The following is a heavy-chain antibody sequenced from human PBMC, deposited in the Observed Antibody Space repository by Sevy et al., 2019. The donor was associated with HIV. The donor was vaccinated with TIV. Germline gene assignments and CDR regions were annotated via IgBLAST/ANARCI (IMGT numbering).Heavy chain of an antibody. CDR2: IYISGST. V-gene: IGHV4-61*02. CDR3: ARGSTMVPHFFDY. J-gene: IGHJ4*02. CDR1: GDSIISGTYY. Sequence: SETRSLTCTVSGDSIISGTYYWTWIRQPAGKGLEWIGRIYISGSTNYNPSLKSRVTMSVDTSKNQFSLNLSSVTAADTAVYYCARGSTMVPHFFDYWGQGTLVTVSS. D-gene: IGHD3-10*01.